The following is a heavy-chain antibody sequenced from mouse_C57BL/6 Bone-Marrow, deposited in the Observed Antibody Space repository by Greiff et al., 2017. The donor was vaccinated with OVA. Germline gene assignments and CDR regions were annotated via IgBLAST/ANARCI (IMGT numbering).Heavy chain of an antibody. CDR2: INYDGSST. D-gene: IGHD2-5*01. J-gene: IGHJ1*03. CDR3: ARLSYSNYSYWYFDV. CDR1: GFTFSDYY. Sequence: EVKLMESEGGLVQPGSSMKLSCTASGFTFSDYYMAWVRQVPEKGLEWVANINYDGSSTYYLDSLKSRFILSRDNAKNILYLQMSSLKSEDTATYYCARLSYSNYSYWYFDVWGTGTTVTVSS. V-gene: IGHV5-16*01.